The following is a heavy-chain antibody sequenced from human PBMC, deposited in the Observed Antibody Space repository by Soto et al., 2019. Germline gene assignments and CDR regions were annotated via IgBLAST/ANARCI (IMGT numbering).Heavy chain of an antibody. CDR2: IYYSGST. J-gene: IGHJ5*02. CDR3: ARRIAAAGNNWFDP. D-gene: IGHD6-13*01. V-gene: IGHV4-39*01. CDR1: GGSISSSSYY. Sequence: LSLTCTVSGGSISSSSYYWGWIRQPPGKGLEWIGSIYYSGSTYYNPSLKSRVTISVDTSKNQFSLKLSSVTAADTAVYYCARRIAAAGNNWFDPWGQGTLVTVSS.